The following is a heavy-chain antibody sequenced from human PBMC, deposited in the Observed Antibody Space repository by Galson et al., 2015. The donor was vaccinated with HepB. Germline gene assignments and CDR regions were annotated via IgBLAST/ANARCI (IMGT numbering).Heavy chain of an antibody. CDR1: GYTFSHYY. J-gene: IGHJ3*02. V-gene: IGHV1-2*02. CDR2: VNPNGVGT. D-gene: IGHD1-1*01. Sequence: SVKVSCKASGYTFSHYYIHWVRQAPAQGLEWMGWVNPNGVGTDYAQKFQGRVSLTGDTSISTAYMELTDMKSDDTAVYYCARSSLYNWNGYDAFDIWGQGTLVTVSS. CDR3: ARSSLYNWNGYDAFDI.